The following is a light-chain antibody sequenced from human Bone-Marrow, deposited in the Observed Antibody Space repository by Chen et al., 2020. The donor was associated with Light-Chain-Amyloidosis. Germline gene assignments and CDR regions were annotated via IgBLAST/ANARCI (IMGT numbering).Light chain of an antibody. CDR2: DVT. CDR3: SSYTITNTLV. V-gene: IGLV2-14*01. CDR1: SSDVGGDNH. Sequence: QSALTQPASVSGSPGQSITISCTGTSSDVGGDNHFSWYQQHPDKAPKLMIYDVTNRPSWVPDRFSGSKSDNTASRTISGLQTEDEADYFCSSYTITNTLVFGSGTRVTVL. J-gene: IGLJ1*01.